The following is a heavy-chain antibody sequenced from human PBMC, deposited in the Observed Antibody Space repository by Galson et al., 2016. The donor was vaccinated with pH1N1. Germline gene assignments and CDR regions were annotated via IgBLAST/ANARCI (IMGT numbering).Heavy chain of an antibody. V-gene: IGHV4-31*03. D-gene: IGHD6-6*01. CDR1: GGSISSGGYY. CDR3: ARGSSSMEGEYYFDC. J-gene: IGHJ4*02. CDR2: IYYSGST. Sequence: TLSLTCTVSGGSISSGGYYWSWIRQHPGKGLEWIGYIYYSGSTYYNPSLKSRVTISVDTSKNQFSLKLRSVTAADTAVYYCARGSSSMEGEYYFDCWGQGTLVHVSS.